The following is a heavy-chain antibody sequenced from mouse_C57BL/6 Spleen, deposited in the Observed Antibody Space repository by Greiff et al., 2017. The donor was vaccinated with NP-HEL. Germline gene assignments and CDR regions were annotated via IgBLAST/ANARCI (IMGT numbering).Heavy chain of an antibody. J-gene: IGHJ4*01. Sequence: QVQLKESGPGLVQPSQSLSITCTVSGFSLTSYGVHWVRQSPGKGLEWLGVIWRGGSTDYNAAFMSRLSITKDNSKSQVFFKMNSLQADDNAIYYWAKKFWDENAMDYWGQGTSVTVSS. CDR2: IWRGGST. V-gene: IGHV2-5*01. CDR3: AKKFWDENAMDY. CDR1: GFSLTSYG. D-gene: IGHD4-1*01.